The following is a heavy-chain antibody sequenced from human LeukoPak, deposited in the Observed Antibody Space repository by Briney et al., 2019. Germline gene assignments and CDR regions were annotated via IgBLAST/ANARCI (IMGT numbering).Heavy chain of an antibody. V-gene: IGHV4-59*01. Sequence: PSETLSLTCTVSGGSISSYYWSWIRQPPGKGLEWIGYIYYSGSTNYNPSLKSRVTISVDTSKNQFSLKLSSVTAADTAVYYCASMTTSRNWYFDLWGRGTLVTVFS. J-gene: IGHJ2*01. CDR2: IYYSGST. CDR1: GGSISSYY. D-gene: IGHD2-2*01. CDR3: ASMTTSRNWYFDL.